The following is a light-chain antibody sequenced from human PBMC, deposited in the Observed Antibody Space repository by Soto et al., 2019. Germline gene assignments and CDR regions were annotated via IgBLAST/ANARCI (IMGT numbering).Light chain of an antibody. CDR1: QGISTW. Sequence: DIQMTQSPSSVSASVGDRVTITCQASQGISTWLAWYQQRPGRAPMVLIYAASSLQSGVPPRFSGSGSGTHFTLTISSLQPEDFATYYCQQTDSFPLTFGQGTRLEIK. CDR2: AAS. CDR3: QQTDSFPLT. J-gene: IGKJ5*01. V-gene: IGKV1-12*01.